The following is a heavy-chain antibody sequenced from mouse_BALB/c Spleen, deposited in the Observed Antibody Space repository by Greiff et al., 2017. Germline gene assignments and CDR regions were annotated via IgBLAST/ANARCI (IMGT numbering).Heavy chain of an antibody. CDR3: ARLDYRYDDGGYYAMDY. Sequence: VQLQQSGPELVKPGASVKMSCKASGYTFTSYVMHWVKQKPGQGLEWIGYINPYNDGTKYNEKFKGKATLTSDKSSSTAYMELSSLTSEDSAVYYCARLDYRYDDGGYYAMDYWGQGTSVTVSS. J-gene: IGHJ4*01. D-gene: IGHD2-14*01. V-gene: IGHV1-14*01. CDR1: GYTFTSYV. CDR2: INPYNDGT.